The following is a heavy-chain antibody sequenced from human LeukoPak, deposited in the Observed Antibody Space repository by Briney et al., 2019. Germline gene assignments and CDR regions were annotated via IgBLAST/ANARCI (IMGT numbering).Heavy chain of an antibody. D-gene: IGHD3-10*01. CDR2: IKSKTNGGTT. CDR3: ATGSFSWFSLGY. Sequence: GGSLRLSCAASGFTFSNAWLSWVRQAPGKGLEWVGRIKSKTNGGTTDYATPVKGRFTISRDDSKNTLYLQMNSLKTEDTAVYFCATGSFSWFSLGYWGQGTLVTVSS. J-gene: IGHJ4*02. V-gene: IGHV3-15*01. CDR1: GFTFSNAW.